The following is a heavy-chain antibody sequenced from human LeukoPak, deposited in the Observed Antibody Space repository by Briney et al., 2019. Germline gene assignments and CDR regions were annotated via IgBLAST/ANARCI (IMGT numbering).Heavy chain of an antibody. D-gene: IGHD2-2*01. J-gene: IGHJ5*02. CDR2: INHSGST. CDR3: AREACSSTSCYLLGNNWFDP. CDR1: GGSFSGYY. Sequence: SETLSLTCAAYGGSFSGYYWSWIRQPPGKGLEWIGEINHSGSTNYNPSLKSRVTISVDTSKNQFSLKLSSVTAADTAVYYCAREACSSTSCYLLGNNWFDPWGQGTLVTVSS. V-gene: IGHV4-34*01.